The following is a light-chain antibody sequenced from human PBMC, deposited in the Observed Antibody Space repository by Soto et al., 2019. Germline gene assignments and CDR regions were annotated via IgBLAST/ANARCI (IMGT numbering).Light chain of an antibody. V-gene: IGKV1-39*01. CDR1: QSISSY. J-gene: IGKJ1*01. Sequence: DIQMTQSPSSLSASVGDRVTITCRASQSISSYLNWYQQKPGKAPKLLIYAASSLQSGDPSRFSGSGSGTDFTLTISSLQPEDFATYYCQQSYSTLVAFGQGTKVEIK. CDR2: AAS. CDR3: QQSYSTLVA.